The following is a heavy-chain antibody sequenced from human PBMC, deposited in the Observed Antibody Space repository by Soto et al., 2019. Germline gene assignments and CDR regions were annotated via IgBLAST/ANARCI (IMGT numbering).Heavy chain of an antibody. CDR3: AKDESNSNPLYYFDY. V-gene: IGHV3-23*01. Sequence: EVHLLESGGGLVQPGGSLRLSCAASGFTFSIYAMTWVRQAPGKGLEWVSSISASSSDTYYADSVKGRFTISRDNSKNTVYLQMNSLRAEDTALYYCAKDESNSNPLYYFDYWGQGTLVTVSS. J-gene: IGHJ4*02. CDR2: ISASSSDT. CDR1: GFTFSIYA. D-gene: IGHD4-4*01.